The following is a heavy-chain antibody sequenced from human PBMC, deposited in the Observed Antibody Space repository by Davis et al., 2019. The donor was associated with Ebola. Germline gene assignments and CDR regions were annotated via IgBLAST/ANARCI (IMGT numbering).Heavy chain of an antibody. Sequence: GESLKISCAASGFSFSSYWMSWVRQAPGKGLEWVATINQDGSAKNYVDSVRGRFTISRHNAKNSLHLQMDGLRVEDTAVYYCARPDRSIKTTPGYWGQGTLVTVSS. CDR3: ARPDRSIKTTPGY. CDR1: GFSFSSYW. J-gene: IGHJ4*02. V-gene: IGHV3-7*01. D-gene: IGHD1-1*01. CDR2: INQDGSAK.